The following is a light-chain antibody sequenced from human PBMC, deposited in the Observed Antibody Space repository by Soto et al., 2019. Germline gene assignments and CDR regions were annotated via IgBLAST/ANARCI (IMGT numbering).Light chain of an antibody. CDR3: QQYGSLPRM. J-gene: IGKJ1*01. V-gene: IGKV3-20*01. Sequence: EMVFTRSPCTRSLSPLEIANLAFMASQSVSSSYLAWYQQKPGQAPRLLIYGASSRATGIPDRFSGSGSGTDFTLTISRREPEEFAVYCCQQYGSLPRMFGQGTQLEI. CDR2: GAS. CDR1: QSVSSSY.